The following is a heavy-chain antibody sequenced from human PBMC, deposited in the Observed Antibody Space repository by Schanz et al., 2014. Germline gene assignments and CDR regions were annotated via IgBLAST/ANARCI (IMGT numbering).Heavy chain of an antibody. V-gene: IGHV3-33*01. Sequence: QVQLVESGGGVVQPGRSLRLSCAASGFTFSSYGMHWVRQAPGKGLDWVAVIWYDGNNRYYADSVKGRFTISRDSSRNTLYLQMNSLRAEDTAVYYCASLYDREYFDYWGQGTLVTVSS. D-gene: IGHD2-8*01. J-gene: IGHJ4*02. CDR3: ASLYDREYFDY. CDR1: GFTFSSYG. CDR2: IWYDGNNR.